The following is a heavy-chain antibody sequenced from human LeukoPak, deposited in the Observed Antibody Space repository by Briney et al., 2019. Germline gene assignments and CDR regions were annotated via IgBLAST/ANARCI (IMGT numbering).Heavy chain of an antibody. V-gene: IGHV1-18*01. CDR1: GGTFSSYG. CDR3: ARGARRWLQSSDFDY. Sequence: GASVKVSCKASGGTFSSYGISWVRQAPGQGLEWMGWISAYNGNTNYAQKLQGRVTMTTDTSTSTAYMELRSLRSDDTTVYYCARGARRWLQSSDFDYWGQGTLVTVSS. D-gene: IGHD5-24*01. CDR2: ISAYNGNT. J-gene: IGHJ4*02.